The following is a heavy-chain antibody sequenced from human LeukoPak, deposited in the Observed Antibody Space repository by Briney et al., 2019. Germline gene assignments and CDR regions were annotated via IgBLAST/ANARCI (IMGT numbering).Heavy chain of an antibody. Sequence: GGSLRLSCAASGFTVNSNYMTWVRQAPGKGLEWASIVYSADSTFYADSVKGRFTISRDKSKNTLYLQMNSLRAEDTAMYYCARDRGGGYHAGIFYCGQGTLVTVSS. J-gene: IGHJ4*02. CDR1: GFTVNSNY. V-gene: IGHV3-66*01. D-gene: IGHD5-12*01. CDR3: ARDRGGGYHAGIFY. CDR2: VYSADST.